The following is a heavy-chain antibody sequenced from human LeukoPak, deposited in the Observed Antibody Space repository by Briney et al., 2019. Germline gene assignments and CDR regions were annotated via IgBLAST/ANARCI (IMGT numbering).Heavy chain of an antibody. V-gene: IGHV1-2*02. Sequence: AAVTFACKASGYTFTGYYMQWGRQRPGPGLEWMGWINPNSGGTNYAQKFEGRVTMTRDTSISTAYMELSRLRSDDTAVYYCARDLDLGYCSGGSCYSSDYWGQGALGTVSP. CDR1: GYTFTGYY. D-gene: IGHD2-15*01. CDR3: ARDLDLGYCSGGSCYSSDY. CDR2: INPNSGGT. J-gene: IGHJ4*02.